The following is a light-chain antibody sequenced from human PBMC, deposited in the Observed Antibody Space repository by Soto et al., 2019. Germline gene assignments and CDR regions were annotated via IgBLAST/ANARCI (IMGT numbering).Light chain of an antibody. CDR2: GAS. CDR1: HDISNY. V-gene: IGKV1-33*01. Sequence: DSQMTQSPSSLSASVGDRVTITCQASHDISNYLNWYQHKPGKAPKLLIYGASNLETGVPSRFSRSGSGTYFTFTISTLQPEDLATYFCHYCDYLPLFGPGTTVDLK. J-gene: IGKJ3*01. CDR3: HYCDYLPL.